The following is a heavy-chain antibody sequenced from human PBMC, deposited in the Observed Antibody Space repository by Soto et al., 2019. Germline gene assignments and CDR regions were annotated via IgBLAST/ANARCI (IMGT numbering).Heavy chain of an antibody. V-gene: IGHV3-23*01. CDR1: GFTFSSIA. D-gene: IGHD5-18*01. Sequence: EVQVLESGGGLVQPGGSLRLSCAASGFTFSSIALSWVRQAPGKGLEWVSAISGSGDGTDYADSVKGRFTISRDNSKNTLYLQMNSLRAEDTAVYYCAGPGYSSQDYWGQGALVTVSS. J-gene: IGHJ4*02. CDR2: ISGSGDGT. CDR3: AGPGYSSQDY.